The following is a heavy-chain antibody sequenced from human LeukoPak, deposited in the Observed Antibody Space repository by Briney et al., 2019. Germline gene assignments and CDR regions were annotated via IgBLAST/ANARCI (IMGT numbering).Heavy chain of an antibody. D-gene: IGHD5-24*01. Sequence: GSVKVSCKASGYTFTSYGTSWVRQAPGQGLEWMGWISAYNGNTNYAQKLQGRVTMTTDTSTSTAYMELRSLSSDDTAVYYCARSPFPWLPLYCDYWGQGTLVTVSS. CDR3: ARSPFPWLPLYCDY. J-gene: IGHJ4*02. CDR1: GYTFTSYG. CDR2: ISAYNGNT. V-gene: IGHV1-18*01.